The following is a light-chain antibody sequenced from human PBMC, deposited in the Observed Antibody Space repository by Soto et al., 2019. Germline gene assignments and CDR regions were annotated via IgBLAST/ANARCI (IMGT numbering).Light chain of an antibody. CDR1: SSDVGGAYNY. CDR3: SSFSSSTTVLV. V-gene: IGLV2-14*01. Sequence: QSVLTQPASVSGSPGQSITISCTGTSSDVGGAYNYVSWYQQHPGKAPKLMIYEVIHRPSGVSNRFSGAKSGNTASLTISGLQAEDEADYYCSSFSSSTTVLVFGGGTQLTVL. CDR2: EVI. J-gene: IGLJ3*02.